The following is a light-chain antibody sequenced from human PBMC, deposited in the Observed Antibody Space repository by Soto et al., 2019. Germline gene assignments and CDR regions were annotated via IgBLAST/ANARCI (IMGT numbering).Light chain of an antibody. CDR1: QRVRSSY. Sequence: ELMLTPAPDTLPFSPGETATLSCRAIQRVRSSYLAWYQQTLDQTPRRLIYAASSRATGMPDRFCGSWSETDFSLTISRLEAEEMGVYFCQQYGSSPRTFGQETK. CDR3: QQYGSSPRT. V-gene: IGKV3-20*01. J-gene: IGKJ1*01. CDR2: AAS.